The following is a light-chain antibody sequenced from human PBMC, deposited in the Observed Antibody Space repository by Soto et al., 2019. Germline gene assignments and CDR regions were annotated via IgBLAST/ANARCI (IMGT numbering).Light chain of an antibody. CDR1: QSVGNNY. Sequence: EIVLTQSPGTLSLSPGESATLSCRASQSVGNNYLAWYQQKPGQAPRLLIYGASSRATGIPDRFRGSGSGTDFTLTISRLEPKDFAVYYCQQYVASQLTFGGGTKVEIK. V-gene: IGKV3-20*01. J-gene: IGKJ4*01. CDR3: QQYVASQLT. CDR2: GAS.